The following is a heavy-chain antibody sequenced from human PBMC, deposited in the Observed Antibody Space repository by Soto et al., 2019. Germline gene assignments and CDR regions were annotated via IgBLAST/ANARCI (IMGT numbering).Heavy chain of an antibody. CDR1: GGSFSGYY. J-gene: IGHJ4*02. Sequence: SETLSLTCAVYGGSFSGYYWSWIRQPPGKGGEWIGEINHSGSTNYNPPLKSRVTITEGTSKNQFSLKLSSVTAADTAVYYCARGLIPARLGNWGQGTLVTVSS. CDR3: ARGLIPARLGN. CDR2: INHSGST. V-gene: IGHV4-34*01. D-gene: IGHD2-21*01.